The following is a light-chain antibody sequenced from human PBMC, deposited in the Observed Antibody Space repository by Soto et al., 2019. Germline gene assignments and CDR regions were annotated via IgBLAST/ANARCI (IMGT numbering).Light chain of an antibody. CDR1: DIGSKS. CDR2: DDT. V-gene: IGLV3-21*02. J-gene: IGLJ2*01. Sequence: SYELTQPPSVSVAPGQTATMTCAGTDIGSKSVHWYQKRPGQAPVLVVYDDTDRPSGIPERFSGSNSGSTAALTITRVEAGDEADYFCQVWDITSDHVVFGGGTKVTVL. CDR3: QVWDITSDHVV.